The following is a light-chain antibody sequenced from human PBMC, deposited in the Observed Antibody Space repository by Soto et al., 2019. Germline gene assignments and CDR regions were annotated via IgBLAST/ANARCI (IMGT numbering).Light chain of an antibody. CDR3: QQYDNLPIT. J-gene: IGKJ5*01. V-gene: IGKV1-33*01. CDR1: QDISNY. Sequence: DIQRTQSPSSLSASVGDRVTITCQASQDISNYLNWYQQKPGKAPKLLIYDASNLETGVPSRFSGSGSGTDFTFTISSLQPVDIATYYCQQYDNLPITFGQGTRLEIK. CDR2: DAS.